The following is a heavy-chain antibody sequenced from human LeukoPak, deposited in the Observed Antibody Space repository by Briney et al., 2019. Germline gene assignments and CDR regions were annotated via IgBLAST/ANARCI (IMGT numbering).Heavy chain of an antibody. CDR1: GFTFSSYS. V-gene: IGHV3-21*01. Sequence: GGSLRLSCAASGFTFSSYSMTWVCQAPGKGLEWVSSISSSSSYIYYADSVKGRFTISRDNAKNSLYLQMNSLRAEDTAVYYCARDLQFWSGYSTLYYMDVWGKGTTVTVSS. CDR3: ARDLQFWSGYSTLYYMDV. J-gene: IGHJ6*03. D-gene: IGHD3-3*01. CDR2: ISSSSSYI.